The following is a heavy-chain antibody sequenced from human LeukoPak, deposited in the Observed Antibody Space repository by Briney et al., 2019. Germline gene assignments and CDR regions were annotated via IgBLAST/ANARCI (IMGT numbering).Heavy chain of an antibody. D-gene: IGHD5-18*01. V-gene: IGHV1-18*01. CDR1: GYTFTSYG. J-gene: IGHJ4*02. CDR3: ARGFGGYSYGRSTGYFDY. Sequence: GASVKVSCKASGYTFTSYGISWVRQAPGQGLEWMGWISAYNGNTNYAQKLQGRVTMTTDASTSTAYMELSSLRSEDTAVYYCARGFGGYSYGRSTGYFDYWGQGTLVTVSS. CDR2: ISAYNGNT.